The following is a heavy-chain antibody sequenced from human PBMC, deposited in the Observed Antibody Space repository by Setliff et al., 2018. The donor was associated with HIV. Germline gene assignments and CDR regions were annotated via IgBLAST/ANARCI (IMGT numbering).Heavy chain of an antibody. CDR1: GYTFTTYD. D-gene: IGHD4-17*01. Sequence: ASVKVSCKASGYTFTTYDITWVRQAPGQGLEWLGWISPYNGHTNFAQKFQGRVNMTTDTATSTAYMEVRSLRSDDTAVYYCARTSYGGNSGGTCYLEYWGQGALVTVSS. V-gene: IGHV1-18*01. J-gene: IGHJ4*02. CDR2: ISPYNGHT. CDR3: ARTSYGGNSGGTCYLEY.